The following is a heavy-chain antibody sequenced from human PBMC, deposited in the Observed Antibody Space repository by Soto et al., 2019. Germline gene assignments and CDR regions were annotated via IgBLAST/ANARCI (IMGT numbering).Heavy chain of an antibody. D-gene: IGHD2-2*01. CDR1: GFTFTSYW. CDR3: AKHEGYCSTTTCSNFGY. J-gene: IGHJ4*02. CDR2: IYPGDSDS. Sequence: DSLKISCKGSGFTFTSYWIAWVRQMPGKGLEWMGIIYPGDSDSSYSPSFQGQVTISADKSINTAYLHWSSLKASDTAIYYCAKHEGYCSTTTCSNFGYWGQGTLVTVS. V-gene: IGHV5-51*01.